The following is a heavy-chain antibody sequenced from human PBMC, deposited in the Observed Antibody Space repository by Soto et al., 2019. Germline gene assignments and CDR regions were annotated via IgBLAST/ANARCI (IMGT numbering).Heavy chain of an antibody. V-gene: IGHV3-74*01. CDR1: XFTXSXYW. CDR2: INSDGSTT. Sequence: EVQLVXXGGXXVXXXXXLXXXCAVXXFTXSXYWMHWVXQAPGXXLVWVSRINSDGSTTSYADSVKGRFTISRXXXKXXXXXXXXSLRAEDTALYFCASAKIGDYFQVYWGQGTLVTXXS. CDR3: ASAKIGDYFQVY. J-gene: IGHJ4*02. D-gene: IGHD4-17*01.